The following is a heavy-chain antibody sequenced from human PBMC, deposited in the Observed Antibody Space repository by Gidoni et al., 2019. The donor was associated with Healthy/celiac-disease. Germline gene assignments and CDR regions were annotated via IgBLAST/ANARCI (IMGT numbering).Heavy chain of an antibody. CDR2: ISGSGGST. CDR3: AKEDRDIAAASTYYFDY. J-gene: IGHJ4*02. CDR1: GVPFSSYA. Sequence: EVQLLEHGGGLVEPGGSLRLSCAASGVPFSSYAMSWVRQAPGKGLEWVSAISGSGGSTYYADSVKGRFTISRDNSKNTLYLQMNSLRAEDTAVYYCAKEDRDIAAASTYYFDYWGQGTLVTVSS. D-gene: IGHD6-13*01. V-gene: IGHV3-23*01.